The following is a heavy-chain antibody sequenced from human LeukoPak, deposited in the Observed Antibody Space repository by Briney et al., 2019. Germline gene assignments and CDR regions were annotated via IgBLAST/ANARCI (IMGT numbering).Heavy chain of an antibody. CDR3: ARDQLERKGENWFDP. V-gene: IGHV3-7*01. Sequence: GGSLRLSCAASGFTFTSFWMGWVRQAPGKGLEWVASINQDESEKYYVDSVKGRFTISRDNAKNSLYLQMDSLRAEDTAVYYCARDQLERKGENWFDPWGQGTLVTVSS. D-gene: IGHD1-1*01. CDR1: GFTFTSFW. CDR2: INQDESEK. J-gene: IGHJ5*02.